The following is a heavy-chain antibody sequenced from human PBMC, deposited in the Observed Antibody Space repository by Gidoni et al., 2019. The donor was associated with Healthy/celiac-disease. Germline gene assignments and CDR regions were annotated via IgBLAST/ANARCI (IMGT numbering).Heavy chain of an antibody. V-gene: IGHV3-11*01. CDR1: GFTFSDSY. CDR2: ISSSGSTR. CDR3: AREENDYVWGSYRSLRSFDY. D-gene: IGHD3-16*02. Sequence: QVQLVESGGGLVKPGGSLRPSCAASGFTFSDSYMIWIRQAPGKGLEWVSYISSSGSTRYYADSVKGRFTISRDNAKNSLYLQMNSLRAEDTAVYYCAREENDYVWGSYRSLRSFDYWGQGTLVTVSS. J-gene: IGHJ4*02.